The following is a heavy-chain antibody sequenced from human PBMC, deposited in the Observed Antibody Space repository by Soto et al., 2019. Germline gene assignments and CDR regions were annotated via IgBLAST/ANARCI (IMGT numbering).Heavy chain of an antibody. CDR3: ALGRLIASEYYYGSGRKNNWFDP. CDR2: INIICRT. Sequence: SETLSLSCAVYGGSFSGYYWSWVRHPPGKGLERISEINIICRTIYNPFVMVRVTPTVYTSKNQCSLKLISVIAAVKALYFCALGRLIASEYYYGSGRKNNWFDPWGQGTLVTVSS. D-gene: IGHD3-10*01. V-gene: IGHV4-34*01. CDR1: GGSFSGYY. J-gene: IGHJ5*02.